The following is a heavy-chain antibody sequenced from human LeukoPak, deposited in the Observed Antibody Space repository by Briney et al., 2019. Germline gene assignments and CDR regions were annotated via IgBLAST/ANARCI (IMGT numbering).Heavy chain of an antibody. J-gene: IGHJ6*03. V-gene: IGHV1-69*05. CDR1: GGTFSSYA. CDR2: IIPIFGSA. Sequence: ASVKVSCKASGGTFSSYAISWVRQAPGQGLEWMGVIIPIFGSANYAQKFQGRLTITTDESTSTAYMELSSLRSEDTAVYYCARGSSAGYYYYYYYIDVWGKGTTVTVSS. D-gene: IGHD6-25*01. CDR3: ARGSSAGYYYYYYYIDV.